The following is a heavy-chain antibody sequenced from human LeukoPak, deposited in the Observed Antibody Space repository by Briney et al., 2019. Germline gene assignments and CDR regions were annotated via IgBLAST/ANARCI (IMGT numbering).Heavy chain of an antibody. D-gene: IGHD6-6*01. CDR3: ARGRYSSSYYYYYYMDV. V-gene: IGHV3-66*02. Sequence: GGSLRLSWAAPGFTVSSNYMSWVRRAPGKGLEWVSVIYSGGSTYYADSVKGRFTISRDNSKNTLYPQMNSLRAEDTAVYYCARGRYSSSYYYYYYMDVWGKGTTVTVSS. CDR2: IYSGGST. CDR1: GFTVSSNY. J-gene: IGHJ6*03.